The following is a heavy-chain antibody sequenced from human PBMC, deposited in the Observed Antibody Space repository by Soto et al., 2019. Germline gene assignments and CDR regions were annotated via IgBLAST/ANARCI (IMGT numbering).Heavy chain of an antibody. V-gene: IGHV1-69*01. CDR2: IIPIFGTA. J-gene: IGHJ4*02. CDR1: GGTFSSYA. D-gene: IGHD3-22*01. CDR3: ARDLYYYDSSGCYSAVWDY. Sequence: QVQLVQSGAEVKKPGSSVKVSCKASGGTFSSYAISWVRQAPGQGLEWMGGIIPIFGTANYAQKFQGRVTITADESTSTAYMELSSLRSEDTGVYYCARDLYYYDSSGCYSAVWDYWGQGTLVTVFS.